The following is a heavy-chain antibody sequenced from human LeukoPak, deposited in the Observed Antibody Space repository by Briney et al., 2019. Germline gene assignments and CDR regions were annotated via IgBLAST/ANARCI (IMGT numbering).Heavy chain of an antibody. CDR2: ISYSGST. Sequence: PSETLSLTCTVSGGSMSSRYWSWIRQPPGKGPEWIGYISYSGSTNYNPSLKSRVTISVGMSKNQFSLKLSSVTAADTAVYYCARHYYSSGSYYSRSYYYGMDVWGQGTSVTVSS. D-gene: IGHD3-10*01. V-gene: IGHV4-59*08. CDR3: ARHYYSSGSYYSRSYYYGMDV. J-gene: IGHJ6*02. CDR1: GGSMSSRY.